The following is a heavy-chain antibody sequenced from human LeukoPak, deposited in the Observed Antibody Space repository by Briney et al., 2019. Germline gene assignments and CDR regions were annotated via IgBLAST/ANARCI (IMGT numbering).Heavy chain of an antibody. CDR3: ASEYYDSSGYYYVFRVLDY. D-gene: IGHD3-22*01. V-gene: IGHV1-69*04. Sequence: SVKVSCKASGYTFTSYDINWVRQAPGQGLEWMGRIIPTLGIANYAQKFQGRVTITADKSTSTAYMELSSLRSEDTAVYYCASEYYDSSGYYYVFRVLDYWAREPWSPSPQ. CDR1: GYTFTSYD. J-gene: IGHJ4*02. CDR2: IIPTLGIA.